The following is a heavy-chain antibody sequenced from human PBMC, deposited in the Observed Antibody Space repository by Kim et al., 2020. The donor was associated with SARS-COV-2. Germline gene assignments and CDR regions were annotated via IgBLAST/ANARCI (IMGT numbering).Heavy chain of an antibody. J-gene: IGHJ6*02. CDR3: ARDLNDRYSGYDWDGMDV. Sequence: SVKVSCKASGGTFSSYAISWVRQAPGQGLEWMGGIIPIFGTANYAQKFQGRVTITADESTSTAYMELSSLRSEDTAVYYCARDLNDRYSGYDWDGMDVWGQGTTVTVSS. CDR2: IIPIFGTA. V-gene: IGHV1-69*13. CDR1: GGTFSSYA. D-gene: IGHD5-12*01.